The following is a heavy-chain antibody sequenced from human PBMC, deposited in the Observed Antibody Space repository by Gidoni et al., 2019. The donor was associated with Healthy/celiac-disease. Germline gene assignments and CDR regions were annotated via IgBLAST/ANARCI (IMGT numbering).Heavy chain of an antibody. D-gene: IGHD2-8*01. CDR1: GVTFSGSA. J-gene: IGHJ3*02. CDR3: TSNGPYGKEVRVSFDI. Sequence: EVQLVESGGGLVQPGGSVKLPCAAPGVTFSGSASHWVRPASGKGLEWVGRIRSKANSYATAYAASVKGRFTISRDDSKNTAYLQMNSLKTEDTAVYYCTSNGPYGKEVRVSFDIWGQGTMVTVSS. V-gene: IGHV3-73*01. CDR2: IRSKANSYAT.